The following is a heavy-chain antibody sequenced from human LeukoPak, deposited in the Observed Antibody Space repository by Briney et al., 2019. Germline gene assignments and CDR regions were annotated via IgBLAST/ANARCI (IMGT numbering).Heavy chain of an antibody. Sequence: SETLSLTCTVSGGSISSGGYYWSWIRQHPVKGLECIGYIYYSGSTYYNPSLKSRVTISVDTSKNQFSLKLSSVTAADTAVYYCARFLSPFADCGGDCYRYYFDYWGQGTLVTVSS. CDR2: IYYSGST. D-gene: IGHD2-21*02. V-gene: IGHV4-31*03. J-gene: IGHJ4*02. CDR1: GGSISSGGYY. CDR3: ARFLSPFADCGGDCYRYYFDY.